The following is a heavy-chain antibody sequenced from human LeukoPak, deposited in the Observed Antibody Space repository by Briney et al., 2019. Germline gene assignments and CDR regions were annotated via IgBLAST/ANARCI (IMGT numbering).Heavy chain of an antibody. V-gene: IGHV1-8*03. CDR1: GYTFTSYD. J-gene: IGHJ5*02. D-gene: IGHD3-9*01. CDR2: MNPNSGNT. Sequence: ASVKVSCKASGYTFTSYDINWVRQATGQGLGWMGWMNPNSGNTGYAQKFQGRVTITRNTSISTAYMELSSLRSEDTAVYYCARYILTGYSNWFDPWGQGTLVTVSS. CDR3: ARYILTGYSNWFDP.